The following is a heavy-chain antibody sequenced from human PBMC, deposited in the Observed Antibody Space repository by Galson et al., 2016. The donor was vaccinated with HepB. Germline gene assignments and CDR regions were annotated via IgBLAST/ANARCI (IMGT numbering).Heavy chain of an antibody. Sequence: SLRLSCAASGFTFGDYAMSWFRQAPGKGLEWVGFIRSKAYFGTTEYAASVKGRFTISRDDSKSIGYLQMNSLRVEDTAVYYCTRALGVGSGSYWSSWQQQPPPVVFDYWGQGTLVTVSS. J-gene: IGHJ4*02. CDR2: IRSKAYFGTT. D-gene: IGHD3-10*01. V-gene: IGHV3-49*03. CDR1: GFTFGDYA. CDR3: TRALGVGSGSYWSSWQQQPPPVVFDY.